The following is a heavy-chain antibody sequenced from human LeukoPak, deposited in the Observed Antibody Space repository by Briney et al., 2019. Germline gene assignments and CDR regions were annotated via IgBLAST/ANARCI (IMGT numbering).Heavy chain of an antibody. CDR2: ISYDGSNK. CDR3: ARDHGSGSYSDY. CDR1: GFTFSSYA. D-gene: IGHD1-26*01. J-gene: IGHJ4*02. V-gene: IGHV3-30*04. Sequence: GGSLRLSCAASGFTFSSYAMHWVRQAPGKGLEWVAVISYDGSNKYYADSVKGRFTISRDNSKTTLYLQMHSLRAEDTAVYYCARDHGSGSYSDYWGQGTPVTVSS.